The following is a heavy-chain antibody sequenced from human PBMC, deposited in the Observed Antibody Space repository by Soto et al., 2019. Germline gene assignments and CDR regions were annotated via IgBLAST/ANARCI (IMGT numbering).Heavy chain of an antibody. V-gene: IGHV4-59*08. J-gene: IGHJ5*02. CDR2: IYYSGST. Sequence: SETLSLTCTVSGGSISSYYWSWIRQPPGKGLEWIGYIYYSGSTNYNPSLKSRVTISVDTSKNQFSLKLSSVTAADTAVYYCARHPDSSGYYYRGWFDPWGQGTLVTVSS. CDR3: ARHPDSSGYYYRGWFDP. D-gene: IGHD3-22*01. CDR1: GGSISSYY.